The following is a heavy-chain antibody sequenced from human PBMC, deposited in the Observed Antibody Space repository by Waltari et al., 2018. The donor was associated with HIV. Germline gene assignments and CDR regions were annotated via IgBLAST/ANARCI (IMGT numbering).Heavy chain of an antibody. D-gene: IGHD2-8*01. Sequence: EAQLVESGGGSVQPGRSLRLSCAASGFKFGHYAMNWVRQAPGKALEWVSGISWNSGNIEYADSVKGRFTISRDNGKNSLYLQMNSLRSEDTGLYYCAKDMGIFYAYGMDVWGQGTAVTASS. J-gene: IGHJ6*02. V-gene: IGHV3-9*01. CDR1: GFKFGHYA. CDR2: ISWNSGNI. CDR3: AKDMGIFYAYGMDV.